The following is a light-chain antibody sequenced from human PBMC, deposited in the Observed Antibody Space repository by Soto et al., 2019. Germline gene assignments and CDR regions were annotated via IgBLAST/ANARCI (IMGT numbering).Light chain of an antibody. CDR3: HQYSNWPPWT. J-gene: IGKJ1*01. CDR1: QSLSDN. CDR2: RAS. Sequence: EIVMTQFPATLSVSPGERATLSCRASQSLSDNLAWYQQRPGQAPRPLFYRASTRATGVPARFSASGSGTEFTLTISSLQSEDSAVYYCHQYSNWPPWTFGPGTKVDIK. V-gene: IGKV3-15*01.